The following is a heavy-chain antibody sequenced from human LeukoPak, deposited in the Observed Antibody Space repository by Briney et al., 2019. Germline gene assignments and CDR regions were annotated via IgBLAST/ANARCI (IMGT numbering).Heavy chain of an antibody. Sequence: GASVKVSCKASGYTFTSYGISWVRQAPGQGLEWMGWISAYNGNTNYAQKLQGRVTMTTDTSTSTAYMELRSLRSDDTAVYYCARDLLVWSGPGKNAFDIWGQGTMVTVSS. CDR2: ISAYNGNT. V-gene: IGHV1-18*01. CDR3: ARDLLVWSGPGKNAFDI. J-gene: IGHJ3*02. D-gene: IGHD3-3*01. CDR1: GYTFTSYG.